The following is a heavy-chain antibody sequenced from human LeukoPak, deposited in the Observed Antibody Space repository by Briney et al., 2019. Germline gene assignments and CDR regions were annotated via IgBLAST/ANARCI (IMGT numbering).Heavy chain of an antibody. CDR3: ARGIAAAAVTTFDY. J-gene: IGHJ4*02. CDR1: GYSFTNSW. CDR2: IYPGDSDT. V-gene: IGHV5-51*01. D-gene: IGHD6-13*01. Sequence: KAGESLKISCKGSGYSFTNSWIGWVRQMPGRGLEWMGIIYPGDSDTRYSPSFQGQVTISADKSFCTAFLQWSSLKASDTAIYYCARGIAAAAVTTFDYWGQGTLVTVSS.